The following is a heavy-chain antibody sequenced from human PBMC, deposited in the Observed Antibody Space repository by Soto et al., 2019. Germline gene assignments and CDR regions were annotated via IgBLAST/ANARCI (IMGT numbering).Heavy chain of an antibody. CDR2: IYYSGST. Sequence: QVQLQESGPGLVKPSQTLSLTCTVSGGSISSGGYYWSWIRQHPGKGLEWIGYIYYSGSTYYNPSLMSRVTISVDTSKNQFSLKLSSVTAADTAVYYCARQKYQLPINYYYGMDVWGQGTTVTVSS. J-gene: IGHJ6*02. CDR1: GGSISSGGYY. V-gene: IGHV4-31*03. CDR3: ARQKYQLPINYYYGMDV. D-gene: IGHD2-2*01.